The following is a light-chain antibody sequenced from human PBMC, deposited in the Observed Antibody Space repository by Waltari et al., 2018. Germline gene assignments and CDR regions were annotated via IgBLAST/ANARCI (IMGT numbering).Light chain of an antibody. CDR1: QSINRF. CDR2: VAS. J-gene: IGKJ2*01. V-gene: IGKV1-39*01. Sequence: DIQMTQSPSSLSASVGDRVTITCRASQSINRFLNWYQQKPGKGPELLIYVASNLQSGVPSRFSGSGSGTDFTLTINGLQPEDFATYYCQQSYSSPPMYTFGQGTKVEIK. CDR3: QQSYSSPPMYT.